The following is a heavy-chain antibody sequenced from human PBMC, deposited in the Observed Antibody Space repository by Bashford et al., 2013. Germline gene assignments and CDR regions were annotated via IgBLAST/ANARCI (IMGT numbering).Heavy chain of an antibody. CDR3: ARVSSAGRWDY. CDR1: GGSIRGYY. Sequence: SETLSLTCTVSGGSIRGYYWSWFRQTPGKGLEWIGYIYFNGVTSYNPSLKSRLTISLDSSKSQVSLNLTSVTAADTAVYYCARVSSAGRWDYWGQGTLVTVSS. D-gene: IGHD1-14*01. J-gene: IGHJ4*02. V-gene: IGHV4-59*01. CDR2: IYFNGVT.